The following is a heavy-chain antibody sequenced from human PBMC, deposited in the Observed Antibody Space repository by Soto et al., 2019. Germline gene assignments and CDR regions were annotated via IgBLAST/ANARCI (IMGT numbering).Heavy chain of an antibody. Sequence: EVQLVESGGGLVQPGRSLRLSCAASGFTFDDYAMHWVRQAPGKGLEWVSGISWNSGSIGYADSVKGRFTISRDNAKNSLYLQMNSLRAEDTALYYCHGYSSGWYEDYWGQGTLVTVSS. V-gene: IGHV3-9*01. CDR2: ISWNSGSI. CDR1: GFTFDDYA. CDR3: HGYSSGWYEDY. D-gene: IGHD6-19*01. J-gene: IGHJ4*02.